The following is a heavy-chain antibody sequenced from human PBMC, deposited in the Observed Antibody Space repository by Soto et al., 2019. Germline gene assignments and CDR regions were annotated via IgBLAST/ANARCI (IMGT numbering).Heavy chain of an antibody. Sequence: ASGKVSCKASGYTCTSYDIYWVLQATGQGLEWMGWMNPNTGNSGYAQKFQGRVTMTSDTSISTAHMELSSLRSEDTAVYYCARRAETNGWNGFGADKCYFDFWGQGTLVTVSS. D-gene: IGHD1-1*01. V-gene: IGHV1-8*01. CDR2: MNPNTGNS. CDR1: GYTCTSYD. CDR3: ARRAETNGWNGFGADKCYFDF. J-gene: IGHJ4*02.